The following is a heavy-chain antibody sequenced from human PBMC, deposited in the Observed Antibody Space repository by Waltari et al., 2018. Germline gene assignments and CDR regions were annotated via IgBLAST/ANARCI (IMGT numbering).Heavy chain of an antibody. CDR1: GYTFTSYD. CDR2: MHPNSGNT. J-gene: IGHJ3*02. V-gene: IGHV1-8*03. Sequence: QVQLVQSGAEVKKPGASVKVSCKASGYTFTSYDITWVRQATGQGLEWMGWMHPNSGNTGYAQKFQGRVTITRNTSISTAYMELSSLRSEDTAVYYCARGDYYDSSGTRDAFDIWGQGTMVTVSS. D-gene: IGHD3-22*01. CDR3: ARGDYYDSSGTRDAFDI.